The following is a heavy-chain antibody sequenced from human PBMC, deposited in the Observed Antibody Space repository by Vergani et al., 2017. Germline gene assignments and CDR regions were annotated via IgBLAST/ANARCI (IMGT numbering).Heavy chain of an antibody. D-gene: IGHD4-17*01. J-gene: IGHJ3*01. CDR1: GFMFSNDW. CDR2: IKQVGSEK. V-gene: IGHV3-7*01. Sequence: EVQLVESGGGLVQPGGSLRLSGAATGFMFSNDWMNVVRQAPGKGLEWVANIKQVGSEKYYVDSVRGRFTISRDNAKISLSLQMNSLRAEDTAVYHCAIPSAPGDYDALEFWGQGTMVTVSS. CDR3: AIPSAPGDYDALEF.